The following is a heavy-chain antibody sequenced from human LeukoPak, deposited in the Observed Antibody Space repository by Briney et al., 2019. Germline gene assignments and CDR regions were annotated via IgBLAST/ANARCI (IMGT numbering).Heavy chain of an antibody. D-gene: IGHD6-19*01. Sequence: GGSLRLSCAASGFTFSSYWMSWVRQAPGKGLEWVANIKQDGSGRYYVDSVKGRFTTSRDNAKNSLYLQMNSLRAEDTAVYYCARGGIAVAGTRENYYYYYMDVWGKGTTVTVSS. CDR1: GFTFSSYW. J-gene: IGHJ6*03. CDR2: IKQDGSGR. CDR3: ARGGIAVAGTRENYYYYYMDV. V-gene: IGHV3-7*01.